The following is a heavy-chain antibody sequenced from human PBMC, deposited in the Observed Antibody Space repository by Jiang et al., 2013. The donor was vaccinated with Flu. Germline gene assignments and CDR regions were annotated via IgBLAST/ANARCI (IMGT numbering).Heavy chain of an antibody. D-gene: IGHD3-10*01. CDR3: ARELVHGSGSSAAFGY. CDR1: SSYA. V-gene: IGHV3-30*04. CDR2: YHMMEVI. J-gene: IGHJ4*02. Sequence: SSYAMHWVRQGSRQGDWSGWQLYHMMEVINNYADSVKGRFTISRDNSKNTLYLQMNSLRAEDTAVYYCARELVHGSGSSAAFGYWGQGTLVTVSS.